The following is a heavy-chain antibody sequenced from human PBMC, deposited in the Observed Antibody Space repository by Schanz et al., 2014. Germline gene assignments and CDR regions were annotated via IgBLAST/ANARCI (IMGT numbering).Heavy chain of an antibody. CDR1: GFTFSTST. Sequence: EVQLVESGGGLVQPGGSLRLSCAASGFTFSTSTMHWVRQAPGKGLEYVSSISSKGDMTFYGNSVKGRFTISRDNSKNALYLQLGSLSAEDTAVYFCARDNRYYLFDYAGQGALGTVSS. CDR3: ARDNRYYLFDY. D-gene: IGHD3-16*02. V-gene: IGHV3-64*01. J-gene: IGHJ4*02. CDR2: ISSKGDMT.